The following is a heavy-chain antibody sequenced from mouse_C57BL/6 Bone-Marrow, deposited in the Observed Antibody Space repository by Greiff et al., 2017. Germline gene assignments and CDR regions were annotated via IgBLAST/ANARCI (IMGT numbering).Heavy chain of an antibody. CDR3: TRDRGGTGGYAMDY. V-gene: IGHV5-9-1*02. CDR1: GFTFSSYA. D-gene: IGHD4-1*01. CDR2: ISSGGDYI. Sequence: DVMLVESGEGLVKPGGSLKLSCAASGFTFSSYAMSWVRQTPEKRLEWVAYISSGGDYIYYADTVKGRFTISSDNARNTLYLQMSSLKSEDTAMYYCTRDRGGTGGYAMDYWGQGTSVTVSS. J-gene: IGHJ4*01.